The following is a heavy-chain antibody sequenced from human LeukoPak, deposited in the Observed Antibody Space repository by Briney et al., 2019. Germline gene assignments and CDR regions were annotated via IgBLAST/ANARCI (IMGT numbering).Heavy chain of an antibody. D-gene: IGHD3-3*01. J-gene: IGHJ4*02. CDR1: GYSISNYY. Sequence: SETLSLTCTVSGYSISNYYWSWIRQPPGKGLEWIGYISYSGSTNYIPSLKSRVTISVDTSKNQFSLKVSSVTAADTAVYYCARSPGVVEWLPFDNWGQGTLVTVSS. CDR3: ARSPGVVEWLPFDN. V-gene: IGHV4-59*08. CDR2: ISYSGST.